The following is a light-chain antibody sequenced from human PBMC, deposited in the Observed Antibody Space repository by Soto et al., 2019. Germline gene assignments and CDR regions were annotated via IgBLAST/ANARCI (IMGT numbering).Light chain of an antibody. J-gene: IGLJ1*01. CDR1: ASDIGAHNF. CDR2: DVN. Sequence: QSVLTQPASVSGSPGQSITMSCTGTASDIGAHNFVSWYQQHPGKAPRLLIYDVNKRPSGVSIRFSGSKSGSTAFLTISGVQAEDEADYYCKSYRDSNYVFGTGTKLTVL. V-gene: IGLV2-14*03. CDR3: KSYRDSNYV.